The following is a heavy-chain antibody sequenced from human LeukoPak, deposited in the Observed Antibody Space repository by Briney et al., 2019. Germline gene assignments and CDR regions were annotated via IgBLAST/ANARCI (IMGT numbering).Heavy chain of an antibody. Sequence: ASVKVSCKASGGTFSSYAISWVRQAPGQGLEWMGRIIPILGIANYAQKFQGRVTITADKSTSTAYMELSSLRSEDTAVYYCASSSTGITIAVAGNFDYWGRGTLVTVSS. D-gene: IGHD6-19*01. V-gene: IGHV1-69*04. CDR1: GGTFSSYA. CDR3: ASSSTGITIAVAGNFDY. CDR2: IIPILGIA. J-gene: IGHJ4*02.